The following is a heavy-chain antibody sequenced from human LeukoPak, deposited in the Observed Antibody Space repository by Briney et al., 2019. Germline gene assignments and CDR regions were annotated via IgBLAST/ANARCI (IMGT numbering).Heavy chain of an antibody. Sequence: GGSLRLSCAASGFTFDDYGMSWVRQAPGKGLEWVSGINWNGGSTGYADSVKGRFTISRDNAKNSLYLQMNSLRAEDTALYYCARDVSSPHLYHYYYMDVWGKGTTVTVSS. D-gene: IGHD6-13*01. CDR2: INWNGGST. V-gene: IGHV3-20*04. J-gene: IGHJ6*03. CDR3: ARDVSSPHLYHYYYMDV. CDR1: GFTFDDYG.